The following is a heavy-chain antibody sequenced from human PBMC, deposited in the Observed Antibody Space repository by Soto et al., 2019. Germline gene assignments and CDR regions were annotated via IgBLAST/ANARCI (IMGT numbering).Heavy chain of an antibody. V-gene: IGHV3-21*01. Sequence: GGSLRLSCAASGFTFSSYSMNWVRQAPGKGLEWVSSIGSSSGHIYYADSLKGRFTISRDNAKNSLYLQMNSLRAEDTAVYYCTRHWLATREFDYWGQGPLVTVSS. CDR2: IGSSSGHI. CDR3: TRHWLATREFDY. CDR1: GFTFSSYS. D-gene: IGHD1-26*01. J-gene: IGHJ4*02.